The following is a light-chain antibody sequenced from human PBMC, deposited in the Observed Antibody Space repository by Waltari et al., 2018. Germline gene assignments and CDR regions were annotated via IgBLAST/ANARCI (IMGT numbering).Light chain of an antibody. Sequence: DIVMTQSPDSLAVSLGERATINCKSSQSVLYSSNNKNYLAWYQQKPGQPPKLLISWTSTRGSGVPDRCSGSGSGTDFTLTISTLQAEDVAVYDCQQYYISPWTFGQGTKVEIK. V-gene: IGKV4-1*01. CDR1: QSVLYSSNNKNY. J-gene: IGKJ1*01. CDR2: WTS. CDR3: QQYYISPWT.